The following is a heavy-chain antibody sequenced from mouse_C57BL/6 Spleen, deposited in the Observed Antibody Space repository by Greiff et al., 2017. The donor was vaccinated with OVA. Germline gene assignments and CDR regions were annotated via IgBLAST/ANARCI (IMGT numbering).Heavy chain of an antibody. CDR2: IHPNSGST. CDR3: ARLYYGYDWYFDV. V-gene: IGHV1-64*01. J-gene: IGHJ1*03. D-gene: IGHD2-2*01. Sequence: SGAELVKPGASVKLSCKASGYTFTSYWMHWVKQRPGQGLEWIGMIHPNSGSTNYNEKFKSKATLTVDKSSSTAYMQLSSLTSEDSAVYYCARLYYGYDWYFDVWGTGTTVTVSS. CDR1: GYTFTSYW.